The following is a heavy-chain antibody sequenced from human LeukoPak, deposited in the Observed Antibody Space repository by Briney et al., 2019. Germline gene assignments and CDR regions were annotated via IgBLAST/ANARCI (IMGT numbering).Heavy chain of an antibody. J-gene: IGHJ4*02. D-gene: IGHD3-10*01. CDR3: ARDRLYGSGSYSGGHTFDY. CDR1: GGSINSSSYY. Sequence: SQSLSLTCTVSGGSINSSSYYWGWIRQPAGKGLEWIGRIYTSGSTNYNPSLKSRLTMSVDTSKNQFSLKLSSVTAADTAVYYCARDRLYGSGSYSGGHTFDYWGQGTLVTVSS. CDR2: IYTSGST. V-gene: IGHV4-61*02.